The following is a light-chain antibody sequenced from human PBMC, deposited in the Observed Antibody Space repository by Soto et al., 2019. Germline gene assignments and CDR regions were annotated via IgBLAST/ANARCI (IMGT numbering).Light chain of an antibody. CDR2: ASS. Sequence: EVVLTQSPATLSLSPGEGATLSCRASQSVSDNLAWFQQKPGQAPRLLIYASSNRATGIPVRFTGSGSRTAFTLTISSLEPEDFAVYYCQQRLNWPPTFGQGTRLELK. CDR1: QSVSDN. V-gene: IGKV3-11*01. J-gene: IGKJ2*01. CDR3: QQRLNWPPT.